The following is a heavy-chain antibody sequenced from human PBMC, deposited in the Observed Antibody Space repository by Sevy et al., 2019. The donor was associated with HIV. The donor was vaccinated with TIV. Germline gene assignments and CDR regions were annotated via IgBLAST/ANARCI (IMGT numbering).Heavy chain of an antibody. J-gene: IGHJ6*02. CDR2: ISYDGSNK. V-gene: IGHV3-30*18. CDR1: GFTFSSYG. CDR3: AKGRITMVRGLYYGMDV. Sequence: GGSLRLSCAASGFTFSSYGMHWVRQAPGKGLEWVAVISYDGSNKYYATSVKGRFTISRDNSKNTLYLQMNSLRAEDTAVYYCAKGRITMVRGLYYGMDVWGQGTTVTVSS. D-gene: IGHD3-10*01.